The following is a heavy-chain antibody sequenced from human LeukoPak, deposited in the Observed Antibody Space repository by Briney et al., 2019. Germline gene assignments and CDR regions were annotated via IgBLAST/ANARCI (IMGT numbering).Heavy chain of an antibody. CDR3: ARERRGYYDFWSGYSNWFDP. Sequence: GGSLRLSCAASGFTFSSYWMSWVRQAPGKGLEWVANIKQDGSEKYYVDSVKGRFTISRDNAKNSLYLQMNSLRAEDTAVYYCARERRGYYDFWSGYSNWFDPWGQGTLVTVS. D-gene: IGHD3-3*01. CDR1: GFTFSSYW. V-gene: IGHV3-7*01. CDR2: IKQDGSEK. J-gene: IGHJ5*02.